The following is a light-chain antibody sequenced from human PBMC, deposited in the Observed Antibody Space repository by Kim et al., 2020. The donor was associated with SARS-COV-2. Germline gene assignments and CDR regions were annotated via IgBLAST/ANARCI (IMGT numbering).Light chain of an antibody. CDR3: QQYNNWPPFT. Sequence: PGERATLSCRASQSGSSSLAWYQQKPGQAPRLLIYGASTRATGIPARFSGSGSGTEFTLTISSLQSADFAVYYCQQYNNWPPFTFGQGTKLEIK. J-gene: IGKJ2*01. V-gene: IGKV3-15*01. CDR1: QSGSSS. CDR2: GAS.